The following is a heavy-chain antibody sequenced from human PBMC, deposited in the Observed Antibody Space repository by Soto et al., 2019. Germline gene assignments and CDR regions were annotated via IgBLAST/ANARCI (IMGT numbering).Heavy chain of an antibody. Sequence: SETLSLTCTVSGGSISSSSYYWGWIRQPPGKGLEWIGNIYYSGSTYYNPSLKSRVTISVDTSKNQFSLKLSSVTAADTAVYYCARQVTVAYPNTPKFDYWGQGTLVTVSS. D-gene: IGHD2-15*01. CDR3: ARQVTVAYPNTPKFDY. CDR1: GGSISSSSYY. V-gene: IGHV4-39*01. CDR2: IYYSGST. J-gene: IGHJ4*02.